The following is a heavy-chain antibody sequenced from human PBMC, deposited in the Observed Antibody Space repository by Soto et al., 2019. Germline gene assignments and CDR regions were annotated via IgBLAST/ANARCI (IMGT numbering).Heavy chain of an antibody. J-gene: IGHJ5*02. CDR2: IYYSGST. CDR1: GGSISSGDYY. CDR3: ARVRGIAATNWFDP. D-gene: IGHD6-13*01. V-gene: IGHV4-30-4*01. Sequence: PSETLSLTCTVSGGSISSGDYYWSWIRQPPGKGLEWIGYIYYSGSTYYNPSLKSRVTISVDTSKNQFSLKLSSVTAADTAVYYCARVRGIAATNWFDPWGQGTLVTVS.